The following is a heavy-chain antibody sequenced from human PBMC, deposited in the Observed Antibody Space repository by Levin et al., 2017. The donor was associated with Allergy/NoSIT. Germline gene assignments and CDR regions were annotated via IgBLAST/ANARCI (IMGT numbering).Heavy chain of an antibody. CDR3: AKDHCSSTSCYYFDY. CDR2: ISGSGGST. CDR1: GFTFSSYA. D-gene: IGHD2-2*01. V-gene: IGHV3-23*01. J-gene: IGHJ4*02. Sequence: SCAASGFTFSSYAMSWVRQAPGKGLEWVSAISGSGGSTYYADSVKGRFTISRDNSKNTLYLQMNSLRAEDTAVYYCAKDHCSSTSCYYFDYWGQGTLVTVSS.